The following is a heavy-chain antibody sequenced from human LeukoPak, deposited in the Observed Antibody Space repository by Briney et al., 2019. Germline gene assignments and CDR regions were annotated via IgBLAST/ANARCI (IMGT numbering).Heavy chain of an antibody. CDR3: ARGFYDSSGYYYSY. J-gene: IGHJ4*02. CDR1: GYTFTSYD. CDR2: ISAYNGNT. Sequence: ASVKVSCKASGYTFTSYDINWVRQATGQGLEWMGWISAYNGNTNYAQKLQGRVTMTTDTSTSTAYMEPRSLRSDDTAVYYCARGFYDSSGYYYSYWGQGTLVTVSS. D-gene: IGHD3-22*01. V-gene: IGHV1-18*01.